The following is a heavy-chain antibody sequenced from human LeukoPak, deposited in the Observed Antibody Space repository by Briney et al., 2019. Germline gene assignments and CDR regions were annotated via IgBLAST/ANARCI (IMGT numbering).Heavy chain of an antibody. D-gene: IGHD6-13*01. Sequence: SVKVSCKASGGTFSSYAISWVRQAPGQGLEWMGGIIPIFGTANYAQKFQGRVTITADESTSTAYMELSSLRSEDTAVYYCARRVAAGIGTFDIWGQGTMVTVSS. CDR2: IIPIFGTA. CDR3: ARRVAAGIGTFDI. CDR1: GGTFSSYA. V-gene: IGHV1-69*13. J-gene: IGHJ3*02.